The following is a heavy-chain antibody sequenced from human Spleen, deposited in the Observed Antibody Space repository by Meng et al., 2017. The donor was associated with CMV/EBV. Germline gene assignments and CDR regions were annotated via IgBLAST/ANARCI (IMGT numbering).Heavy chain of an antibody. J-gene: IGHJ4*02. CDR2: IYYSRST. CDR3: ARRPLGSRAHLDD. V-gene: IGHV4-59*12. CDR1: GGSISSYY. Sequence: SETLSLTCTVTGGSISSYYWSWIRQPPGKGLEWIGNIYYSRSTNYNPSLKSRVTISVDTSKNQFSLKLSSVTAADTAVYYCARRPLGSRAHLDDWGQGTMVTVSS. D-gene: IGHD2-2*01.